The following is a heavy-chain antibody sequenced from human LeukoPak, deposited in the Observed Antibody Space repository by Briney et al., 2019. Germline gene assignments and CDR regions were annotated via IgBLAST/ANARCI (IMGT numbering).Heavy chain of an antibody. CDR1: GGTFSSYA. CDR3: ARDTCSGGSCYSNYYYYMDV. CDR2: IIPIFGTA. Sequence: SVKVSCKASGGTFSSYAISWVRQAPGQGLKWMGGIIPIFGTANYAQKFQGRVTITADESTSTAYMELSSLRSEDTAVYYCARDTCSGGSCYSNYYYYMDVWGKGTTVTVSS. J-gene: IGHJ6*03. V-gene: IGHV1-69*13. D-gene: IGHD2-15*01.